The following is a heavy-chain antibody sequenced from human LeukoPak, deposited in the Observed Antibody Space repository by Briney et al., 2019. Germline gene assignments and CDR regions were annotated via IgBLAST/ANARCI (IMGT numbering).Heavy chain of an antibody. V-gene: IGHV3-30*02. CDR3: AKSHLPNSYSGTYYCDY. CDR2: IRYDESKT. J-gene: IGHJ4*02. CDR1: GFTFSSYG. D-gene: IGHD1-26*01. Sequence: GGSLRLSCAASGFTFSSYGMHWVRQAPAKGLEWVAFIRYDESKTFYGDSVKGRFTVSRDNSKNTLYLQMNSLRADDTAVYYCAKSHLPNSYSGTYYCDYWGQGTQVTVSS.